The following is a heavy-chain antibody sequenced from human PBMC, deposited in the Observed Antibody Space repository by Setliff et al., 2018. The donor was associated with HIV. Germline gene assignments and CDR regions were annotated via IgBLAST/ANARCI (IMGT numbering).Heavy chain of an antibody. CDR2: MNPNSGNT. D-gene: IGHD2-15*01. J-gene: IGHJ4*01. CDR3: ARVGSYWTQFDY. CDR1: GHTFTNYD. Sequence: ASVKVSCKPPGHTFTNYDVHWMRRAPGQGLEWMGWMNPNSGNTGYAQKFQGRVSMTRNTSISTAYMELSSLRSEDTAVYYCARVGSYWTQFDYWGQGTLVTVSS. V-gene: IGHV1-8*02.